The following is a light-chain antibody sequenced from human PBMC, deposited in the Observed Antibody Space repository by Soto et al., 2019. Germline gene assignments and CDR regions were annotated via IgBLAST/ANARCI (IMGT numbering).Light chain of an antibody. V-gene: IGKV1-39*01. CDR1: QNIENY. CDR3: QQSYSMPYV. Sequence: DIQMTQSPSSLSASVGDSVTITCRASQNIENYVNWYQVKPGKAPKLLLYASSTLQTGVPSRFTGSGSGTDFTLTIISLQPEDYATYFCQQSYSMPYVFGPGTKVDIK. CDR2: ASS. J-gene: IGKJ2*01.